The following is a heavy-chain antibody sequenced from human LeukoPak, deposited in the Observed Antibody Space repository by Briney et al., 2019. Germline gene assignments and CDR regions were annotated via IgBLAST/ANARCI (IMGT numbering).Heavy chain of an antibody. J-gene: IGHJ6*02. D-gene: IGHD2-2*01. CDR1: GFTVSSNY. CDR2: IYSGGST. V-gene: IGHV3-66*01. Sequence: GALRLSCAASGFTVSSNYMSLVRQAPGKGLEWVSVIYSGGSTYYADSVKGRFTISRDNSKNTLYLQMNSLRAEDTAVYYCARDPIQVGYCSSTSCYGTFYGMDVWGQGTTVTVSS. CDR3: ARDPIQVGYCSSTSCYGTFYGMDV.